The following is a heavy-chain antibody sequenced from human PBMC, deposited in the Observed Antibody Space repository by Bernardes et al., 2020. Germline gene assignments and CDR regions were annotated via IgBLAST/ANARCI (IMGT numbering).Heavy chain of an antibody. J-gene: IGHJ4*02. D-gene: IGHD5-18*01. V-gene: IGHV4-59*01. CDR1: GGSIRSSY. Sequence: SETLTPTCTVSGGSIRSSYWSWIRQPPGPGLAWIGYLYYSGRTHYNPSLKSRVTISVDTSKNQFSLKLSSVTAADTAVYYCARGYSYGYGYFDYWGQGTLVTGSS. CDR2: LYYSGRT. CDR3: ARGYSYGYGYFDY.